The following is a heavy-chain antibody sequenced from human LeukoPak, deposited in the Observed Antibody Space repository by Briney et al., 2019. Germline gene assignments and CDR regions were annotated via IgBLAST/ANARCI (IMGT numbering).Heavy chain of an antibody. J-gene: IGHJ4*02. D-gene: IGHD1-7*01. CDR1: GFTFNTYS. CDR3: ARDACITGTTDLDY. CDR2: ISSTSSYI. Sequence: TPGGSLRLSCAASGFTFNTYSMDWVRQAPGKELEWVSSISSTSSYIYYADSVKGRFTISRDNAKSSLYLQMNSLRAEDTAVYYCARDACITGTTDLDYWGQGTLVTVSS. V-gene: IGHV3-21*01.